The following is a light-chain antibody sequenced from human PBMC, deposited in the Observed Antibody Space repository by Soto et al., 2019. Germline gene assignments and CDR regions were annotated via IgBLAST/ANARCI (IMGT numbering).Light chain of an antibody. V-gene: IGKV1-5*03. Sequence: DIQMTQSPSTLSASVGDSVTIACRASQSISTWLAWYQQKPGKAPKLLIYKASILESGVPSRFSGSGSATEFTLTISSLQPEDFASYYCQQYETFPLTFGGGTKVEIK. CDR1: QSISTW. J-gene: IGKJ4*01. CDR2: KAS. CDR3: QQYETFPLT.